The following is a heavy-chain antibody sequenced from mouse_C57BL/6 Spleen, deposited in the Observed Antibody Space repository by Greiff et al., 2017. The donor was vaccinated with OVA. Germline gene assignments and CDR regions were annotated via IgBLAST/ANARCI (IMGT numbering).Heavy chain of an antibody. CDR3: ARSGYYGSSLLPFAY. Sequence: QVQLQQPGAELVKPGASVKLSCKASGYTFTSYWMHWVKQRPGQGLEWIGMIHPNSGSTNYNEKFKSKATLTVDKSSSTAYMQLSSLTSEDSAVYYCARSGYYGSSLLPFAYWGQGTLVTVSA. J-gene: IGHJ3*01. D-gene: IGHD1-1*01. CDR2: IHPNSGST. CDR1: GYTFTSYW. V-gene: IGHV1-64*01.